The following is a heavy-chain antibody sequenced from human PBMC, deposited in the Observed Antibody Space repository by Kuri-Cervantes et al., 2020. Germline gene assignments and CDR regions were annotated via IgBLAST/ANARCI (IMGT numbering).Heavy chain of an antibody. J-gene: IGHJ5*02. D-gene: IGHD3-9*01. Sequence: GGSLRLSCAASGFTFDDYAMHWVRQAPGKGLEWVSGISWNSGSIGYADSVKGRFTISRDNAKNSLYLQMNSLRAEDTAVYYCAREVYYDILSQYSEGFDPWGQGTLVTVSS. V-gene: IGHV3-9*01. CDR3: AREVYYDILSQYSEGFDP. CDR2: ISWNSGSI. CDR1: GFTFDDYA.